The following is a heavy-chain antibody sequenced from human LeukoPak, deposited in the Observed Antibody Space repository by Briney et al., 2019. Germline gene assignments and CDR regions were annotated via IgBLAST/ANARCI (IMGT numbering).Heavy chain of an antibody. D-gene: IGHD6-19*01. CDR1: GFTFSSYW. CDR2: IKQDGSEK. CDR3: ARDGTYSSGWYSQDY. Sequence: GGPLRLSCAASGFTFSSYWMSWVRQAPGKGLEWVANIKQDGSEKYYVDSVKGRFTISRDNAKNSLYLQMNSLRAEDTAVYYCARDGTYSSGWYSQDYWGQGTLVTVSS. V-gene: IGHV3-7*01. J-gene: IGHJ4*02.